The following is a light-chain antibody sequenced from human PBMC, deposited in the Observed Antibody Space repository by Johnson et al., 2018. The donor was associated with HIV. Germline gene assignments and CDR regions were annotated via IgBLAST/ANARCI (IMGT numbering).Light chain of an antibody. CDR3: GTWDSGFSGGIYL. CDR1: NSNIGNNY. J-gene: IGLJ1*01. CDR2: ENN. Sequence: QSVLTQPPSVSAAPGQNVTISCSGSNSNIGNNYVSWYQHLPGTAPKLLIYENNRRPSGIPDRFSGSKSGTSVTLDITGLQTGHEADYYCGTWDSGFSGGIYLCVTVTKVTVL. V-gene: IGLV1-51*02.